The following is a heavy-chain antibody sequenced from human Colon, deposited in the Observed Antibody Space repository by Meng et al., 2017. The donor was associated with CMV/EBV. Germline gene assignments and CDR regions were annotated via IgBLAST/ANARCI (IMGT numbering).Heavy chain of an antibody. CDR1: GGSISSGGYY. J-gene: IGHJ4*02. CDR2: IYYSGST. Sequence: SQTLSLTRTVFGGSISSGGYYWGWIRQPPGKGPEWIGSIYYSGSTYYNPSLQSRVTISLDTSTNQFSLRLSSITAADTAVYYCARATRITTTGTRVFDYWGQGTLVTVSS. CDR3: ARATRITTTGTRVFDY. D-gene: IGHD1/OR15-1a*01. V-gene: IGHV4-39*07.